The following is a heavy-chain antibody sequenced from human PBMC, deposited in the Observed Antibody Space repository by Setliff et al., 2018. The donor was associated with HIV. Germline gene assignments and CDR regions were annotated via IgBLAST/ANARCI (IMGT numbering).Heavy chain of an antibody. CDR2: ISRTSSYI. Sequence: GGSLRLSCEVSGFTFSSYIMNWVRQAPGKGLEWVSSISRTSSYIYYVDSVKGRFTISRDNAKNSLYLQMNSLRAEDTAVYYCTTGDTNWLDPWGQGTLVTVSS. CDR3: TTGDTNWLDP. CDR1: GFTFSSYI. V-gene: IGHV3-21*01. J-gene: IGHJ5*02.